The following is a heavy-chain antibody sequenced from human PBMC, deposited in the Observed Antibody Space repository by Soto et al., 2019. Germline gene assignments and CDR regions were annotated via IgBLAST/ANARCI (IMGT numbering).Heavy chain of an antibody. Sequence: PGGSLRLSCAASGFTFSGSAMHWVRQASGKGLEWVGRIRSKANSYATAYAASVKGRFTISRDDSKNTAYLQMNSLKTEDTAVYYCTLTYYDFWSGYSPSGMDVWGQGTTVTVSS. CDR1: GFTFSGSA. J-gene: IGHJ6*02. CDR2: IRSKANSYAT. V-gene: IGHV3-73*01. D-gene: IGHD3-3*01. CDR3: TLTYYDFWSGYSPSGMDV.